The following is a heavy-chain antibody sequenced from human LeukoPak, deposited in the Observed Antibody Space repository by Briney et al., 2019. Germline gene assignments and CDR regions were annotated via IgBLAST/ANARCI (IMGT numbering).Heavy chain of an antibody. V-gene: IGHV3-21*01. CDR1: GFSFISYS. CDR3: ARDGDGLKPLDY. D-gene: IGHD5-24*01. CDR2: ISSSSSDI. Sequence: GGSLRLSCAASGFSFISYSMNWVRQAPGKGLEWVSSISSSSSDIYYADLVKGRFTISRDNAKNSLYLQMNSVRAEDTAIYYCARDGDGLKPLDYWGQGTLVIVSS. J-gene: IGHJ4*02.